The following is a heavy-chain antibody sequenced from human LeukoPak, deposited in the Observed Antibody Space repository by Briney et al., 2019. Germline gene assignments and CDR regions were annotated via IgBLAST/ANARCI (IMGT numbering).Heavy chain of an antibody. CDR3: ARAPSGVGADY. J-gene: IGHJ4*02. D-gene: IGHD1-26*01. CDR1: GGSISSGSYY. Sequence: SQTLSLTCTVSGGSISSGSYYWSWIRQPAGKGLEWIGRLYTSGSTKYNPSLKSRVTISLDTSKNQFSLKVSSVTAADTAVYFCARAPSGVGADYWGQGTLVTVSS. V-gene: IGHV4-61*02. CDR2: LYTSGST.